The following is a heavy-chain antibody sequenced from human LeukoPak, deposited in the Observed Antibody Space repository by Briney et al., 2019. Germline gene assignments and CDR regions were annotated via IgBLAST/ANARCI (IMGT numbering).Heavy chain of an antibody. J-gene: IGHJ4*02. CDR1: GGSISNYY. Sequence: SSETLSLTCTVSGGSISNYYWGWIRQPPGKGLEWIGSIYYSGSTYYNPSLKSRVTISVDTSKNQFSLKLSSVTAADTAVYYCARGPIIAAAGTPFDYWGQGTLVTVSS. D-gene: IGHD6-13*01. CDR2: IYYSGST. CDR3: ARGPIIAAAGTPFDY. V-gene: IGHV4-39*07.